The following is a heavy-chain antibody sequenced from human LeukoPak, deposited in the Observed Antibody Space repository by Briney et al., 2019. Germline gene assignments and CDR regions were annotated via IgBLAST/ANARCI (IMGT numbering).Heavy chain of an antibody. Sequence: GGSLRLSCAASGYIFSNHAVSWVRQAPGKGLEWVSDISASGGSTYYADSVKGRFTVSRDNSKNTLYLQMSSLRADDTAVFYCATWPRQQLVTRFDNWGQGTLVTVSS. D-gene: IGHD6-13*01. CDR3: ATWPRQQLVTRFDN. CDR2: ISASGGST. V-gene: IGHV3-23*01. CDR1: GYIFSNHA. J-gene: IGHJ4*02.